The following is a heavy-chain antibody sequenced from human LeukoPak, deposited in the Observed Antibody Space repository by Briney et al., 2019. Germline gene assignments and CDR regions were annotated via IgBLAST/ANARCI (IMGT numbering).Heavy chain of an antibody. CDR3: VSFYETY. CDR2: INSDGSWT. CDR1: GNYW. Sequence: GGSLRLSCAASGNYWMHWVRQAPGKGLVWVSHINSDGSWTSYADSVKGRFTISKDNAKNTVYLQMNNLRAEDAAVYYCVSFYETYWGRGTLVTVSS. D-gene: IGHD2-2*01. J-gene: IGHJ4*02. V-gene: IGHV3-74*01.